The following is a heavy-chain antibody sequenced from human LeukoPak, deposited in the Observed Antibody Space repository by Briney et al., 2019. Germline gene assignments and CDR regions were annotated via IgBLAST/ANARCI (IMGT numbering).Heavy chain of an antibody. V-gene: IGHV1-18*01. Sequence: ASVKVSCKASGYTFTSYGFNWVRQAPGQGLEWMGWISAYNGNTIYAQSLQGRVTMTTDTSTSTVYMELRSLRSDDTAVYYCSYGSGSRWGQGTLVTVSS. J-gene: IGHJ4*02. D-gene: IGHD3-10*01. CDR3: SYGSGSR. CDR1: GYTFTSYG. CDR2: ISAYNGNT.